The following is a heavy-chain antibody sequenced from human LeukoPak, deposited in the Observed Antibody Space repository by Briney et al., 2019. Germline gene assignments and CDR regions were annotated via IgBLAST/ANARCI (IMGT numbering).Heavy chain of an antibody. CDR2: IYTSGST. CDR3: ARDLRAVAGTGWFDP. Sequence: NPSETLSLTCTVSGGSISSYYWSWIRQPAGKGLEWIGRIYTSGSTNYNPSLKSRVAISIDTSKNQFSLRLNSVTAADTAVYYCARDLRAVAGTGWFDPWGQGTLVTVSS. D-gene: IGHD6-19*01. CDR1: GGSISSYY. J-gene: IGHJ5*02. V-gene: IGHV4-4*07.